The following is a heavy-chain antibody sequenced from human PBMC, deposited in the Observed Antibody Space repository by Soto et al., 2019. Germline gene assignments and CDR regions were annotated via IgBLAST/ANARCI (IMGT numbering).Heavy chain of an antibody. D-gene: IGHD3-16*01. CDR2: ISSSSSTI. CDR3: ARDKGGGWGFEHWYFDL. CDR1: GFTFSSYS. Sequence: GGSLRLFCAASGFTFSSYSMNWVRQAPGKGLEWVSYISSSSSTIYYADSVKGRFTISRDNAKNSLYLQMNSLRDEDTAVYYCARDKGGGWGFEHWYFDLWGRGTLVTVSS. V-gene: IGHV3-48*02. J-gene: IGHJ2*01.